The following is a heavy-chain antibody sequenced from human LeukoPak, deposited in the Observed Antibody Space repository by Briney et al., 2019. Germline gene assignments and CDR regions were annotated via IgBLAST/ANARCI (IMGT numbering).Heavy chain of an antibody. V-gene: IGHV3-30*02. CDR2: IHYDGTNE. CDR1: GFTFSSYG. D-gene: IGHD5-24*01. CDR3: AKDDAWLQYND. J-gene: IGHJ4*02. Sequence: PGGSLRLSCAASGFTFSSYGMHWVRQAPGKGLEWVTFIHYDGTNEYYADSVKGRFTISRDNFKNTLYLQMNSLRVEDTALYYCAKDDAWLQYNDWGQGTLVTVSS.